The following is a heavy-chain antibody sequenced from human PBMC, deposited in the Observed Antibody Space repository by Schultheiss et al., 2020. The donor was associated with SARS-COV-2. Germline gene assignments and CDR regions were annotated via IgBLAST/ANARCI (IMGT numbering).Heavy chain of an antibody. J-gene: IGHJ6*03. CDR3: ARRGTIHYYYYMDV. CDR2: IYYSGST. Sequence: SCTVSGGSISSGGYYWSWIRQHPGKGLEWIGYIYYSGSTNYNPSLKSRVTISVDTSKNQFSLKLSSVTAADTAVYYCARRGTIHYYYYMDVWGKGTTVTVSS. V-gene: IGHV4-61*08. CDR1: GGSISSGGYY. D-gene: IGHD1-7*01.